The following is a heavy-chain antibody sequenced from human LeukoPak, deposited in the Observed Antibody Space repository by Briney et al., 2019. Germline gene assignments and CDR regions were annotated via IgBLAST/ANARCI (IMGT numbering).Heavy chain of an antibody. CDR3: ARGRRIAARFYFDY. J-gene: IGHJ4*02. CDR1: GGSFSGYY. CDR2: INHSGST. V-gene: IGHV4-34*01. Sequence: SETLSLTCAVYGGSFSGYYWSWIRQPPGKGLEWIGEINHSGSTNYNPSLKSRVTISVDTSNNQFSLKLSSATAADTAVYYCARGRRIAARFYFDYWGQGTLVTVSS. D-gene: IGHD6-6*01.